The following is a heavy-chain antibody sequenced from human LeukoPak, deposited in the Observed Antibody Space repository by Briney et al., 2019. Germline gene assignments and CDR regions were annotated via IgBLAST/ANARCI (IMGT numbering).Heavy chain of an antibody. CDR2: IDPNSGGT. J-gene: IGHJ4*02. V-gene: IGHV1-2*02. CDR1: GYTFTGYY. D-gene: IGHD5-12*01. CDR3: ASGGYPGYFDY. Sequence: GASVKVSCKTSGYTFTGYYIHLLRQAPGQGLEWMAWIDPNSGGTNYAHKFKGRVTMTRDTSISTAYMEVSSLRSDDTAVYYCASGGYPGYFDYWGQGTLVTVSS.